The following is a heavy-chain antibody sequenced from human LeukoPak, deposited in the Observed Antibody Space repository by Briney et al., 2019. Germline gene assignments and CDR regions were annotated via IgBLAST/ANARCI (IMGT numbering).Heavy chain of an antibody. J-gene: IGHJ4*02. CDR3: ARYCSSTSCILRGFDY. CDR2: IYHTGST. CDR1: GYSFTSGHY. D-gene: IGHD2-2*01. Sequence: PSETLSLTCCVSGYSFTSGHYWGWIRQPPGKGLEWIGNIYHTGSTHYNPSLKSRVTISVDTSKNQFSLKLSSVTAADTAVYYCARYCSSTSCILRGFDYWGQGTLVTVSS. V-gene: IGHV4-38-2*01.